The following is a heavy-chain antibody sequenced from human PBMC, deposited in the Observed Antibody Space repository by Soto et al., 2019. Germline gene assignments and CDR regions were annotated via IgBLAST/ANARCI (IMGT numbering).Heavy chain of an antibody. D-gene: IGHD3-3*01. V-gene: IGHV1-69*06. CDR2: IIPIFGTA. CDR1: AGIFSSYA. CDR3: ARCSWRSSESFGVGRERFDH. J-gene: IGHJ5*02. Sequence: SVKVSCKAFAGIFSSYAISWVRRVPGQGLEWMGGIIPIFGTANCAQKFQGRVTITADKSTSTAYMELSSLRSEDTAVYYCARCSWRSSESFGVGRERFDHWGQRTLV.